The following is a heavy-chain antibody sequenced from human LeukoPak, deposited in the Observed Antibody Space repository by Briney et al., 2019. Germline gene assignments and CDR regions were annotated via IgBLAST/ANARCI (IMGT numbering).Heavy chain of an antibody. CDR1: GGSFSGYY. CDR2: INHSGST. J-gene: IGHJ5*02. D-gene: IGHD5-12*01. CDR3: ASLRGYSGYVPFDP. Sequence: SETLSLTCAVYGGSFSGYYWSWIRQPPGKGLEWIGEINHSGSTNYNPSLKSRVTISVDTSKNQFSLKLSSVTAADTAVYYCASLRGYSGYVPFDPWGQGTLVTVSS. V-gene: IGHV4-34*01.